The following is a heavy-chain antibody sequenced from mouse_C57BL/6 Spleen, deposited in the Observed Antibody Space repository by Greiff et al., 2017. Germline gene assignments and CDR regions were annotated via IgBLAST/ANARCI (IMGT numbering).Heavy chain of an antibody. CDR3: ARSNCYGSSCYAIDY. V-gene: IGHV5-17*01. D-gene: IGHD1-1*01. CDR2: ISSGSSTI. CDR1: GFTFSDYG. J-gene: IGHJ4*01. Sequence: EVMLVESGGGLVKPGGSLKLSCAASGFTFSDYGMHWVRQAPEKGLEWVAYISSGSSTIYYADTMKGRFTISRDNATNTLFLQMTSLRSEDTAMYYCARSNCYGSSCYAIDYWGQGASVTVSS.